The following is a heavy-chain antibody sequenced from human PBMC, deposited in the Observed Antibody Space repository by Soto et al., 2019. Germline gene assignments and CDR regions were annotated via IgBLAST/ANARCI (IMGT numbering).Heavy chain of an antibody. J-gene: IGHJ4*02. D-gene: IGHD2-8*01. CDR2: IIPILGIA. CDR1: GGTFSSYT. Sequence: RASVKVSCKASGGTFSSYTISWVRQAPGQGLEWMGRIIPILGIANYAQKFQGRVTITADKSTSTAYMELSSLRSEDTAVYYCARGRYCTNGVCYNRGSSCDYWGQGTLVTVSS. V-gene: IGHV1-69*02. CDR3: ARGRYCTNGVCYNRGSSCDY.